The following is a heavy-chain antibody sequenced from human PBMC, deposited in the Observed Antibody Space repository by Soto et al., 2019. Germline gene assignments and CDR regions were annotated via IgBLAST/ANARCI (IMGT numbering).Heavy chain of an antibody. J-gene: IGHJ5*02. CDR2: IYDNGTT. V-gene: IGHV4-31*03. D-gene: IGHD1-26*01. Sequence: PSETLSLTCTVSGASISSGGYYWSWIRQDPGKGLEWLGYIYDNGTTYYNPSLKSRVSISRDKSKNQFSLKMTSLTAADTAVYYCASGQVGATTWFDTWGQGTKVTVSS. CDR3: ASGQVGATTWFDT. CDR1: GASISSGGYY.